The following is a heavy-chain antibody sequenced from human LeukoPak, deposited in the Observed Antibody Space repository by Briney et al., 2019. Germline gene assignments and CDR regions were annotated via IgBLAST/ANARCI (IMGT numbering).Heavy chain of an antibody. Sequence: SVKVSCKSSGGTFSSYAISWVRQAPGQGLEWMGRIIPILGIANYAQKFQGRVTITADKSTSTACMELSSLRSEDTAVYYCAGFTAAAGKFDYWGQGTLVTVSS. J-gene: IGHJ4*02. V-gene: IGHV1-69*04. D-gene: IGHD6-13*01. CDR2: IIPILGIA. CDR3: AGFTAAAGKFDY. CDR1: GGTFSSYA.